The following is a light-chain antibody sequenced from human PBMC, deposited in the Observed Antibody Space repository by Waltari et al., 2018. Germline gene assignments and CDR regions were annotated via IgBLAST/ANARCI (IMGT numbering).Light chain of an antibody. J-gene: IGKJ1*01. CDR1: QGISNW. V-gene: IGKV1-12*01. CDR3: QQGNSFPPT. Sequence: DIQMTQSPSSVSASVGDSVTITCRASQGISNWLAWYQQKPGKAPKLLIYAASILQTGVPSRFSGSGSGTDFTLTIRNLQPEDFATYFCQQGNSFPPTFGQGTRVEVK. CDR2: AAS.